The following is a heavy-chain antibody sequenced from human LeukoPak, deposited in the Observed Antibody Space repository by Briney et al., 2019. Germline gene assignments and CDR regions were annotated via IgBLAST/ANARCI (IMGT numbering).Heavy chain of an antibody. CDR1: GFTFSNYA. CDR2: ISGSGGNT. Sequence: GGSLRLSCAASGFTFSNYAMSWVRQAPGKGLEWVSTISGSGGNTYYADSVKGRFTISRDNSKNTLYLQMNSLRAEDTAVYYCAKLRNLNSDYWGQGTLVTVSS. V-gene: IGHV3-23*01. J-gene: IGHJ4*02. D-gene: IGHD1-14*01. CDR3: AKLRNLNSDY.